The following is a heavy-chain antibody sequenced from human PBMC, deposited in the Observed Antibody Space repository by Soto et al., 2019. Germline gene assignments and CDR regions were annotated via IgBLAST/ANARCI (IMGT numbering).Heavy chain of an antibody. CDR3: ARETLSFGSALDV. D-gene: IGHD3-3*01. CDR2: ITWNGGNT. V-gene: IGHV3-43*01. J-gene: IGHJ6*02. CDR1: GFRFDGYN. Sequence: GGSLRLSCAASGFRFDGYNIHWVLQAPGKGLEWVSLITWNGGNTYYADSVKGRFTISRDGTTKSVSLQMTSLKTEDTGLYYCARETLSFGSALDVWGQGITVTVSS.